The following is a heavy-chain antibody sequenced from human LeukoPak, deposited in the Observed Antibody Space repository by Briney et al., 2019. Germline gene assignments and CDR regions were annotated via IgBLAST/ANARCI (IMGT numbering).Heavy chain of an antibody. CDR2: ISSSSSYI. Sequence: GGSLRLSCAASGFTFSSYSMNWVRQAPGKGLEWVSSISSSSSYIYYADSVKGRFTISRDNAKNSLYLQMNSLRAEDTALYYCARAGSWYVPTPFDYWGQGTLVTVSS. J-gene: IGHJ4*02. CDR3: ARAGSWYVPTPFDY. CDR1: GFTFSSYS. V-gene: IGHV3-21*04. D-gene: IGHD6-13*01.